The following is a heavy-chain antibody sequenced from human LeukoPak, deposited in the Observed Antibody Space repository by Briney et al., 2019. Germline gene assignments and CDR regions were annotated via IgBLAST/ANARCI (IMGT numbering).Heavy chain of an antibody. CDR1: GFTFSSYA. J-gene: IGHJ5*02. Sequence: GGSLRLSCAASGFTFSSYAMHWVRQAPGKGLEWVAFIRHDESNKYYADSVKGRFTISRDNSKNTLSLQMNGLRPDDTAVYYCAKFSYGDYVAWGQGTLVIVSS. V-gene: IGHV3-30*02. D-gene: IGHD4-17*01. CDR3: AKFSYGDYVA. CDR2: IRHDESNK.